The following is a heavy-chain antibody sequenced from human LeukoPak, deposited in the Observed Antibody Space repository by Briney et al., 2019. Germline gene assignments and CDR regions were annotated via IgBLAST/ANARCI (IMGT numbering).Heavy chain of an antibody. V-gene: IGHV1-69*04. CDR2: IIPILGIA. Sequence: GASVTVSCKASGGTFSSYAISWVRQAPGQGLEWMGRIIPILGIANYAQKFQGRVTITADKSTSTAYMELSSLRSEDTAVYYCAKVSYCSSTSCARFVDYWGQGTLVTVSS. CDR3: AKVSYCSSTSCARFVDY. J-gene: IGHJ4*02. D-gene: IGHD2-2*01. CDR1: GGTFSSYA.